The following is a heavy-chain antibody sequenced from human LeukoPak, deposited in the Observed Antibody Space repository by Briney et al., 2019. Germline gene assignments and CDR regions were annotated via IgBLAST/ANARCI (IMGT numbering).Heavy chain of an antibody. CDR3: ARMATLSTIAARGRSWFDS. CDR1: RGSISSYS. Sequence: SETLSLTCTVSRGSISSYSWNWIRQPPGKGLEWIGYIYDSESTNYNPSLKSRVTISVDTSKNQFSLKLSSVTAADTAVYYCARMATLSTIAARGRSWFDSWGQGTLVTVSS. V-gene: IGHV4-59*01. J-gene: IGHJ5*01. D-gene: IGHD6-6*01. CDR2: IYDSEST.